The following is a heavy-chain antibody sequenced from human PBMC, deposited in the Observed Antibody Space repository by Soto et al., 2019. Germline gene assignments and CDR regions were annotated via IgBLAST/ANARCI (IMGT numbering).Heavy chain of an antibody. CDR3: ARRMVRGVTAQYYYYGMDV. V-gene: IGHV4-31*03. D-gene: IGHD3-10*01. CDR1: GGSISSGGYY. Sequence: PSETLSLTCTVSGGSISSGGYYWSWIRQHPGKGLEWIGYIYYSGSTYYNPSLKSRVTISVDTSKNQFSLKLSSVTAADTAVYYCARRMVRGVTAQYYYYGMDVWGQGTTVTVS. J-gene: IGHJ6*02. CDR2: IYYSGST.